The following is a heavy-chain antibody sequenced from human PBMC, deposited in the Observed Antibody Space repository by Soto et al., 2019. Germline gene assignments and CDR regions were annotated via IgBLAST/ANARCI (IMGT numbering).Heavy chain of an antibody. J-gene: IGHJ5*02. CDR1: GYSITAGGYY. D-gene: IGHD6-19*01. Sequence: SETLSLTCFVSGYSITAGGYYWIWIRHHPGKGLEWIGSFYSSGSIIYNPSLRSRVSISGDTSSNQFSMSLTSVTAADTARYYCARMYSSGSGWFHPWGQGTLVTVSS. CDR2: FYSSGSI. V-gene: IGHV4-31*03. CDR3: ARMYSSGSGWFHP.